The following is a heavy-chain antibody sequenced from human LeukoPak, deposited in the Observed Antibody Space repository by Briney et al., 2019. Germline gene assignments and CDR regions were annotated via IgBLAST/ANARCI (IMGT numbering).Heavy chain of an antibody. CDR2: IYYSGST. V-gene: IGHV4-61*08. CDR1: GGSISSGGYY. CDR3: ARGNYDHYYYYMDV. J-gene: IGHJ6*03. Sequence: SETLSLTCTVSGGSISSGGYYWSWIRQPPGKGLEWIGYIYYSGSTNYNPSLKSRVTISVDTSKNQFSLKLSSVTAADTAVYYCARGNYDHYYYYMDVWGKGTTVTVSS. D-gene: IGHD1-7*01.